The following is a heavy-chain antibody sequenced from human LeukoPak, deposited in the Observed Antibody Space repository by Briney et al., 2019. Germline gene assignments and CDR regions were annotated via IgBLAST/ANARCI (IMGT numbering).Heavy chain of an antibody. D-gene: IGHD4-11*01. CDR3: ARGDGGLQDNLFDY. Sequence: GASVKVSCKASGGTFGSYAISWVRQAPGQGLEWMGGIIPIFGTANYAQKFQGRVTITADKSTSTAYMELSSLRSEDTAVYYCARGDGGLQDNLFDYWGQGTLVTVSS. CDR1: GGTFGSYA. CDR2: IIPIFGTA. V-gene: IGHV1-69*06. J-gene: IGHJ4*02.